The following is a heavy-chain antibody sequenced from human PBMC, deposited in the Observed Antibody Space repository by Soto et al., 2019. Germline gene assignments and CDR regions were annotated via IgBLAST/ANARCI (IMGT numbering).Heavy chain of an antibody. CDR2: IWYDGSNK. J-gene: IGHJ4*02. V-gene: IGHV3-33*01. D-gene: IGHD6-19*01. CDR3: ARVSGYSSGWYSFDY. Sequence: QVQLVESGGGVVQPGWSLRLSCAASGFTFSSYGMHWVRQAPGKGLEWVAVIWYDGSNKYYADSVKGRFTISRDNSKNTLYLQMNSLRAEDTAVYYCARVSGYSSGWYSFDYWGQGTLVTVSS. CDR1: GFTFSSYG.